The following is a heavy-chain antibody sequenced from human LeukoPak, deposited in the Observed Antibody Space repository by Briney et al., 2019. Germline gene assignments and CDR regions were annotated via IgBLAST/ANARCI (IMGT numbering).Heavy chain of an antibody. V-gene: IGHV3-53*01. D-gene: IGHD2-2*01. CDR1: GFTVSINY. CDR2: IYSGGNT. Sequence: PGGSLRLSCAASGFTVSINYMSWVRQAPGKGLEWGSVIYSGGNTYYADSVKGRFTISRDNSKNTVYLQMNSLRAEDTAVYYSARGETSSYDYWGQGTLVTVSS. J-gene: IGHJ4*02. CDR3: ARGETSSYDY.